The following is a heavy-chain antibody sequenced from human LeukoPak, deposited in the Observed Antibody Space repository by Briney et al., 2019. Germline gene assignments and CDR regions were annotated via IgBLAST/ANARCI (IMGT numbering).Heavy chain of an antibody. CDR3: VRGIGSSSSL. D-gene: IGHD6-6*01. V-gene: IGHV3-11*06. Sequence: GRFTISRDNAKNSLYLQMNSLRAEDTAIYYCVRGIGSSSSLWGQGTLVTVPS. J-gene: IGHJ4*02.